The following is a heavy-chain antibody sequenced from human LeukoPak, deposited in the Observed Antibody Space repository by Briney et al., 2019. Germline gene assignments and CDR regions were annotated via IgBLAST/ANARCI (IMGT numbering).Heavy chain of an antibody. CDR2: INPSGGST. Sequence: ASVKVSCKASGYTFTSYHMHWVRQAPGQGLEWMGIINPSGGSTSYAQKFQGRVTMTRDMSTSTVYMELSSLRSEDTAVYYCARAPIFGVVTLDYWGQGTLVTVSS. V-gene: IGHV1-46*01. J-gene: IGHJ4*02. CDR1: GYTFTSYH. D-gene: IGHD3-3*01. CDR3: ARAPIFGVVTLDY.